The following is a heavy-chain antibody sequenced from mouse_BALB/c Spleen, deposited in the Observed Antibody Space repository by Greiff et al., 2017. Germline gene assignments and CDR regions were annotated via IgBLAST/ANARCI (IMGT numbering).Heavy chain of an antibody. Sequence: EVNVVESGGGLVQPGGSRKLSCAASGFTFSSFGMHWVRQAPEKGLEWVAYISSGSSTIYYADTVKGRFTISRDNPKNTLFLQMTSLRSEDTAMYYCARAGGYYYAMDDWGQGTSVTVSS. J-gene: IGHJ4*01. D-gene: IGHD2-2*01. CDR1: GFTFSSFG. CDR2: ISSGSSTI. V-gene: IGHV5-17*02. CDR3: ARAGGYYYAMDD.